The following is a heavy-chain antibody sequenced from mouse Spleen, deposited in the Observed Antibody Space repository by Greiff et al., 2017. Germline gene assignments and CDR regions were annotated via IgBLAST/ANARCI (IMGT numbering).Heavy chain of an antibody. J-gene: IGHJ3*01. CDR1: GYTFSSYW. D-gene: IGHD2-4*01. CDR2: INLYNDYT. V-gene: IGHV1S45*01. Sequence: SGAELMKPGASVKISCKATGYTFSSYWIEWVKQRPGQGLDWIGYINLYNDYTSYNQKFKGKATLTVDKSSSTAYMELSSLTSEDSAVYYCARGGDYFYWGQGTLVTVSA. CDR3: ARGGDYFY.